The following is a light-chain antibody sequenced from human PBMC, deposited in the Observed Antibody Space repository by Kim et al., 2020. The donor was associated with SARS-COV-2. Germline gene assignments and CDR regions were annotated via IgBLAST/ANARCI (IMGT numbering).Light chain of an antibody. J-gene: IGKJ2*01. CDR3: QQYGSSPPVT. V-gene: IGKV3-20*01. CDR1: QSVSSSY. Sequence: SPGERATLSCRASQSVSSSYLAWYQQKPGQAPRLLIYGASSRATGIPDRSSGSGSGTDFTLTISRLEPEDFAVYYCQQYGSSPPVTFGQGTKLEI. CDR2: GAS.